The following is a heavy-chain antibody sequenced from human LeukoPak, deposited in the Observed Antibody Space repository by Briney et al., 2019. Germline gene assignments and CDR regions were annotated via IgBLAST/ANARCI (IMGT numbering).Heavy chain of an antibody. CDR2: INTDGRTT. CDR3: ARGGLEPVDY. J-gene: IGHJ4*02. Sequence: GGSLRLSCAVSGFTFSNYWMHWVRQAPGMGLVWVSHINTDGRTTSYADSVKGRFTISRDNAKNILYLEVNSLRTDDTAVYYCARGGLEPVDYWGQGTLVTVSS. CDR1: GFTFSNYW. V-gene: IGHV3-74*01. D-gene: IGHD5-24*01.